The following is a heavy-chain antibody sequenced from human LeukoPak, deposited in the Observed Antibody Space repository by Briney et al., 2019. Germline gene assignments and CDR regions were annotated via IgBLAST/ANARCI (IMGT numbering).Heavy chain of an antibody. CDR2: INPKSGGT. D-gene: IGHD3-9*01. CDR3: ARSPDILTGENFDY. CDR1: RYTFSGYY. Sequence: ASVKVSCKASRYTFSGYYMHWVRQAPGQGLEWMGWINPKSGGTNEAQKLHDRVAMTRDTSIRTAYMEVSRLRSDDTAVYYCARSPDILTGENFDYWGQGTLVTVSS. J-gene: IGHJ4*02. V-gene: IGHV1-2*02.